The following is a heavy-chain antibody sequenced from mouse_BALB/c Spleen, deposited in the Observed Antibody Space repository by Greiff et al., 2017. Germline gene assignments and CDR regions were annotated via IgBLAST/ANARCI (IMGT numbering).Heavy chain of an antibody. J-gene: IGHJ2*01. CDR3: ARSGLRLQPSYYFDY. CDR2: ISCYNGAT. Sequence: LVKTGASVKISCKASGYSFTGYYMHWVKQSHGKSLEWIGYISCYNGATSYNQKFKGKATFTVDTSSSTAYMQFNSLTSEDSAVYYCARSGLRLQPSYYFDYWGQGTTLTVSS. CDR1: GYSFTGYY. D-gene: IGHD1-2*01. V-gene: IGHV1S34*01.